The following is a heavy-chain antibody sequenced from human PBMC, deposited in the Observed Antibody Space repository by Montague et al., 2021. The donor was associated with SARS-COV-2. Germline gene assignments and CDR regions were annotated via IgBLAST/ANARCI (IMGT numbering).Heavy chain of an antibody. CDR3: ARGLPAVRGAIRCFDP. J-gene: IGHJ5*02. CDR2: IYYSGST. CDR1: GGSISSYY. V-gene: IGHV4-59*12. D-gene: IGHD3-10*01. Sequence: SETLSLTCTVSGGSISSYYWSWIRQPPGKGLEWIGYIYYSGSTNYNPSLKSRVTISVDTSKNQFSLKLSSVTAADTAVYYCARGLPAVRGAIRCFDPWGQGTLVTVSS.